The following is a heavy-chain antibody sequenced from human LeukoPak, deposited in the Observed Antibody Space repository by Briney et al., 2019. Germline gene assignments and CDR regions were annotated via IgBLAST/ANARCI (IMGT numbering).Heavy chain of an antibody. CDR1: GFTFSSYW. CDR2: ISSEGSDT. J-gene: IGHJ4*02. D-gene: IGHD1-1*01. Sequence: PGGSLRLSCAASGFTFSSYWMHWVRQAPGKGPVWVSSISSEGSDTRYADSVKGRFSISRDNAKNTLYLQMDSLRLEDTAMYFCSRSPVGERGRYWGQGTLVTVSS. V-gene: IGHV3-74*01. CDR3: SRSPVGERGRY.